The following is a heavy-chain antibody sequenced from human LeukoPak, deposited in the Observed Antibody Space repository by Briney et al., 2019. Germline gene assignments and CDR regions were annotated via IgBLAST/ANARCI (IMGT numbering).Heavy chain of an antibody. CDR2: IYPGDSDT. D-gene: IGHD3-10*01. J-gene: IGHJ4*02. V-gene: IGHV5-51*01. Sequence: GESLKISCKGSGYRFTNYWIGWVRQMPGKGLEWMGIIYPGDSDTRYSPSFEGQVTISADRSISTAYLQWSSLEASDTAMYYCARGRWTDVARGSYYFDYWGQGTLVSVSS. CDR1: GYRFTNYW. CDR3: ARGRWTDVARGSYYFDY.